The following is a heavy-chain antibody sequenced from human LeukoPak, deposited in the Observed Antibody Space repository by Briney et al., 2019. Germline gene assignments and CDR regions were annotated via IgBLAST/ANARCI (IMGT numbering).Heavy chain of an antibody. Sequence: ASVKVSCKASGYTFTSYYMHWVRQAPGQGLEWMGIINPSGGSTSYAQKFQGRVTMTRDTSTSTVYMELSSLRSEDTAVYYCARETRIAVAGTPFLRFDPWGQGILVTVSS. V-gene: IGHV1-46*01. CDR3: ARETRIAVAGTPFLRFDP. D-gene: IGHD6-19*01. CDR2: INPSGGST. J-gene: IGHJ5*02. CDR1: GYTFTSYY.